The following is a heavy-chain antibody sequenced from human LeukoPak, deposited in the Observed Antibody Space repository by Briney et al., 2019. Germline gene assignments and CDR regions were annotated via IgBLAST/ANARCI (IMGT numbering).Heavy chain of an antibody. Sequence: GGSLRLSCAASGFTFSDYSMNWVRQAPGKGLEWISYITNSGTSIFYADSVEGRFTISRDNAKNSLFLQMDSLRAEDTAVYYCHYDSSGHDAFDIWGQGTMVTVSS. V-gene: IGHV3-48*01. CDR3: HYDSSGHDAFDI. CDR1: GFTFSDYS. D-gene: IGHD3-22*01. CDR2: ITNSGTSI. J-gene: IGHJ3*02.